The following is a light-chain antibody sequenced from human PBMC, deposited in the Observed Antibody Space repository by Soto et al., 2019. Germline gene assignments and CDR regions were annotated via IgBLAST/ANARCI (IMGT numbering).Light chain of an antibody. J-gene: IGLJ1*01. CDR2: EVI. CDR3: SSYTRSTTYV. Sequence: QSALTQPASVSGSPGQSITISCTGTSSDVGGYNYVSWYQQHPGKAPKLMIYEVINRASGVSNRFSGSKSGNTASLTISGLQAEDEADYYCSSYTRSTTYVFGTGTKVTVL. CDR1: SSDVGGYNY. V-gene: IGLV2-14*01.